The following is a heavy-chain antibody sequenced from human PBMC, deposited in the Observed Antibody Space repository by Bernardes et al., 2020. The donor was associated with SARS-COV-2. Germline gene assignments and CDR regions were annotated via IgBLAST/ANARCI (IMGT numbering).Heavy chain of an antibody. V-gene: IGHV3-30*04. CDR1: GFTFSSYA. Sequence: LRLSCAASGFTFSSYAMHWVRQAPGKGLEWVAVISYDGSNKYYADSVKGRFTISRDNSKNTLYLQMNSLRAEDTAVYYCARDGGTGYYYYYMDVWGKGTTVTVSS. J-gene: IGHJ6*03. CDR3: ARDGGTGYYYYYMDV. CDR2: ISYDGSNK. D-gene: IGHD2-15*01.